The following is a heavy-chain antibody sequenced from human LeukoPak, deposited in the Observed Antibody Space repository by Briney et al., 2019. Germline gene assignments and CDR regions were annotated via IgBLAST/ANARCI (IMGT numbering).Heavy chain of an antibody. V-gene: IGHV3-23*01. CDR1: RLTLNNYA. CDR2: INPNGGST. J-gene: IGHJ3*01. D-gene: IGHD6-13*01. Sequence: GGSLRLSCAASRLTLNNYATTWARQAPGKGLEWVSSINPNGGSTYYADSVKGRFTISRDNSKNTLYLLMNSLRAEDTAVYHCAKSHSSLSLSDGFNLWGQGTMVTVSS. CDR3: AKSHSSLSLSDGFNL.